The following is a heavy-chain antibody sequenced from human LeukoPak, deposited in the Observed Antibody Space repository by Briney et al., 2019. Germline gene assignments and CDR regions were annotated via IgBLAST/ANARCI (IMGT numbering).Heavy chain of an antibody. V-gene: IGHV3-23*01. CDR1: GFAFNSYA. J-gene: IGHJ5*02. CDR3: AKWPSVSGWTYNWFDP. Sequence: GGSLRLSCAASGFAFNSYAMSWVRQAPGKGLEWVSAISGSGGSTYYADSVKGRFTISRDNSKNTLYLQMNSLRAEDTAVYYCAKWPSVSGWTYNWFDPWGQGTLVTVSS. D-gene: IGHD6-19*01. CDR2: ISGSGGST.